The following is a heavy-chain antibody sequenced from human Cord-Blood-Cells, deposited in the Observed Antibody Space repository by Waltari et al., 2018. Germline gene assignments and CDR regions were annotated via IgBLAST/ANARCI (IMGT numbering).Heavy chain of an antibody. J-gene: IGHJ4*02. V-gene: IGHV3-21*01. Sequence: EVQLVESGGGLVKPGGSLRLSCAASGFTFSSYSMNWVRQAPGKGLEWVSTISSSSSYIYYADSVKGRFTISSDNAKNSLYLHMNSLRAEDTAVYYCARLTGDIGYWGQGTLVTVSS. CDR2: ISSSSSYI. CDR3: ARLTGDIGY. CDR1: GFTFSSYS. D-gene: IGHD7-27*01.